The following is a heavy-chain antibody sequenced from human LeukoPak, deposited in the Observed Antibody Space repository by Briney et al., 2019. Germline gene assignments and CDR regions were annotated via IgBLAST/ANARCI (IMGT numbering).Heavy chain of an antibody. CDR1: GGSISSGGYS. CDR3: ARVVGSGSYSNNWFDP. V-gene: IGHV4-30-2*01. D-gene: IGHD3-10*01. Sequence: PSQTLSLTCAVSGGSISSGGYSWSWIRQPPGKGLEWIGYIYHSGSTYYNPSLKSRVTISVDRSKNQFSLKLSSVTAADTAVYYCARVVGSGSYSNNWFDPWGQGTLVTVSS. CDR2: IYHSGST. J-gene: IGHJ5*02.